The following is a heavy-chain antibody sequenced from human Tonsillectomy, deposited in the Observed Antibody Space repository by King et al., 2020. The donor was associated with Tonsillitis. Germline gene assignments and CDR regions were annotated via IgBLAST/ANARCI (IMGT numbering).Heavy chain of an antibody. CDR3: ARGAAAPASWLDP. CDR2: ILPIRDKA. D-gene: IGHD2-15*01. CDR1: GGTFSSYA. V-gene: IGHV1-69*01. J-gene: IGHJ5*02. Sequence: QLVQSGAEVKKPGSSVKVSWKISGGTFSSYAINWVRQAPGQGLEWMGGILPIRDKADYAQNCQGRVTITADESTSTAYMEMSSLTSGDTAVYYCARGAAAPASWLDPWGQGTLVTVSS.